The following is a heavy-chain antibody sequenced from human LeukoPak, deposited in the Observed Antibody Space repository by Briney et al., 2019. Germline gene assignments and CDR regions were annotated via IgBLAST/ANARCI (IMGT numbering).Heavy chain of an antibody. CDR3: VKDRGGSPFYGMDV. Sequence: GGSLRLSCAGSGFTFSSYAMSWVRQAPGKGLEWVSTISGSGGAGTYYADSVRGRFTVSRDNSRNTLYLPMNSLRAEDTAVYYCVKDRGGSPFYGMDVWGQGTTVTVSS. CDR1: GFTFSSYA. J-gene: IGHJ6*02. V-gene: IGHV3-23*01. D-gene: IGHD1-26*01. CDR2: ISGSGGAGT.